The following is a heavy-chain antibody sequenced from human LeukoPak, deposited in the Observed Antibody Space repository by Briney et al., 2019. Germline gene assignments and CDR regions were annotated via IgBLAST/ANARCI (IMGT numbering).Heavy chain of an antibody. CDR1: GGSFSGYY. CDR2: INHSGST. J-gene: IGHJ4*02. Sequence: NPSETLSLTCAVYGGSFSGYYWSWIRQPPGKGLEWIGEINHSGSTNYNPSLKSRVTISVDTSKNQFSLKLNSVTAADTAVYYCASHYYDSSGYAWWGQGTLVTVSS. CDR3: ASHYYDSSGYAW. V-gene: IGHV4-34*01. D-gene: IGHD3-22*01.